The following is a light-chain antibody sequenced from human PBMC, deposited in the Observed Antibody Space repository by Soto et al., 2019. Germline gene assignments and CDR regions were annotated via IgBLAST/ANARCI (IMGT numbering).Light chain of an antibody. J-gene: IGKJ1*01. Sequence: ELELTQSPATLSSFPGDSVTLSCRASQYINTRLAWYQHRPGQAPRLLIYQTSLRAAGIPARFSASGSGTDFTLTISDVQPEDFALYYCHQRQSWPRTVGQGTKVDIK. CDR3: HQRQSWPRT. V-gene: IGKV3-11*01. CDR2: QTS. CDR1: QYINTR.